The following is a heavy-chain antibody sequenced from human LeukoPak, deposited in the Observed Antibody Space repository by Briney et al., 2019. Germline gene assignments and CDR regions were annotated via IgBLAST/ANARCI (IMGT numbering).Heavy chain of an antibody. J-gene: IGHJ5*02. D-gene: IGHD2-2*01. CDR3: AKDTSPPDWFDP. CDR1: GYTFTGYY. V-gene: IGHV1-2*02. Sequence: GASVKVSCKASGYTFTGYYMHWVRQAPGQGPEWMGWINPNSGGTKYAQKFQGRVTMTRDTSISTAYMELSRLRSDDAAVYYCAKDTSPPDWFDPWGQGTLVTVSS. CDR2: INPNSGGT.